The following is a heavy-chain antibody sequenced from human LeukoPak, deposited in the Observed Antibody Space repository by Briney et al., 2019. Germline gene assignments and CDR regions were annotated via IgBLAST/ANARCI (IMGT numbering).Heavy chain of an antibody. D-gene: IGHD6-13*01. CDR3: AKDSSSSAMDV. CDR2: ISYDGSNK. Sequence: QPGRSLRLSCAASGFTFSSYGMHWVRQAPGKGLEWVAVISYDGSNKYYADPVKGRFTISRDNSENTLYLQMNSLRAEDTAVYYCAKDSSSSAMDVWGQGTTVTVSS. CDR1: GFTFSSYG. J-gene: IGHJ6*02. V-gene: IGHV3-30*18.